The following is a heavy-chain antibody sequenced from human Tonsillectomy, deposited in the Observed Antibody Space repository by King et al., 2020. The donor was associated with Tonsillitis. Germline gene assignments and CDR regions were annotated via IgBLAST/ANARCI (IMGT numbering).Heavy chain of an antibody. CDR3: AKEEDVIRRLGY. J-gene: IGHJ4*02. Sequence: VQLVESGGGVVQPGGSLRLSCAASGFTFSSYGMHWVRQAPGKGLEWVAFVRYDGTNKYYADSVKGRFTISRDNSKNTLYLQMNSLRAEDTAVYYCAKEEDVIRRLGYWGQGTLVTVSS. CDR2: VRYDGTNK. D-gene: IGHD3-16*01. V-gene: IGHV3-30*02. CDR1: GFTFSSYG.